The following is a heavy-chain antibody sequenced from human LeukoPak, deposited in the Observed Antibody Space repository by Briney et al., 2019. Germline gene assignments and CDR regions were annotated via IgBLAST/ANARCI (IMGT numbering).Heavy chain of an antibody. CDR2: INPNSGGT. D-gene: IGHD2-2*01. CDR3: ARDLSRGYCSSTSCYASDY. Sequence: ASVKVSCKASGYTFTGYYMHWVRQAPGQGLEWMGRINPNSGGTNYAQKFQGRVTMTRDTSISTAYMELSRLRSDDTAVYYCARDLSRGYCSSTSCYASDYWGQGTLVTVSS. V-gene: IGHV1-2*06. CDR1: GYTFTGYY. J-gene: IGHJ4*02.